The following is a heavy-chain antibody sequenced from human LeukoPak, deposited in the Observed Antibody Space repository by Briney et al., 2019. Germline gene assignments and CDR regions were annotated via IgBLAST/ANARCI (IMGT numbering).Heavy chain of an antibody. D-gene: IGHD5-18*01. CDR2: MLSDGSNK. CDR3: AKDSGYSYGHGLDY. Sequence: GGSLRLSCAASGFTFSTYNMHWVRQAPGKGLEWVALMLSDGSNKYHADSVKGRFTISRDNSQNTLLLQMNSLRDEDTAVYYCAKDSGYSYGHGLDYWGQGTLVTVSS. V-gene: IGHV3-33*06. J-gene: IGHJ4*02. CDR1: GFTFSTYN.